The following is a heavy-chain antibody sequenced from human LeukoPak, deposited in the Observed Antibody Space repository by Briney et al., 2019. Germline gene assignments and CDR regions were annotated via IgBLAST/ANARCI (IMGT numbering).Heavy chain of an antibody. CDR3: ARCIAAAGYYFDY. J-gene: IGHJ4*02. Sequence: PSGTLSLTCAVSGGSINSSNWWSWVRQPPGKGLEWIGEIFHSATTNYNPSLKSRVTISVDKSKNHFSLKLSSVTAADTAVYYCARCIAAAGYYFDYWGQGTLVTVSS. CDR1: GGSINSSNW. D-gene: IGHD6-13*01. CDR2: IFHSATT. V-gene: IGHV4-4*02.